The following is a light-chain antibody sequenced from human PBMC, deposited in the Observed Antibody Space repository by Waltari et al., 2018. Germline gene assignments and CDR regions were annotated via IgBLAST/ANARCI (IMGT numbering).Light chain of an antibody. Sequence: DIQMTQSPSSLSASVGDRVTISCRASQGIRNFLAWYHQAPGKVPKVLISVASNLHSGVPSRCSGSGTGRTDFTLTISSLQPEDVGIYYCQRYDSVPLIFGGGTKVEI. J-gene: IGKJ4*01. CDR3: QRYDSVPLI. V-gene: IGKV1-27*01. CDR1: QGIRNF. CDR2: VAS.